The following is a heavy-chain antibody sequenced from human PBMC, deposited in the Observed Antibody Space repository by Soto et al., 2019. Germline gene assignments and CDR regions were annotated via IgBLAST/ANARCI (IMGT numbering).Heavy chain of an antibody. CDR1: GDSVSSSSVA. CDR3: ARSEEDSDYYYYGLDV. CDR2: TYYRSRWYS. D-gene: IGHD2-15*01. V-gene: IGHV6-1*01. Sequence: SQTPSLTCVISGDSVSSSSVAWNWVRQSPSRGLEWLGRTYYRSRWYSDFAVSVRGRIVINADTSKNQFSLQMNSVTPEDTAVYFXARSEEDSDYYYYGLDVWGQGTTVTVSS. J-gene: IGHJ6*02.